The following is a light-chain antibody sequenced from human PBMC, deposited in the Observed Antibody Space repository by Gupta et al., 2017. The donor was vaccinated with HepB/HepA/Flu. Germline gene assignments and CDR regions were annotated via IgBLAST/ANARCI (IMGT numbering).Light chain of an antibody. CDR2: GAS. Sequence: EIVLTQSPGTLSLSPGERATLSCRASQSVSNSYLAWYQQKPGQAPRLLIYGASSRATGIPDRFSGSGYGTDFTLTISRREPEDFAVYYCQQYANSPPWTFGQGTKVEIK. CDR1: QSVSNSY. V-gene: IGKV3-20*01. CDR3: QQYANSPPWT. J-gene: IGKJ1*01.